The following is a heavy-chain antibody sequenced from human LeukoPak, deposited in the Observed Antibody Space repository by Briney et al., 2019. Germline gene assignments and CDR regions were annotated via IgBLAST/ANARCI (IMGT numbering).Heavy chain of an antibody. CDR3: ARLDYSSSSSGNY. D-gene: IGHD6-6*01. J-gene: IGHJ4*02. V-gene: IGHV4-30-2*03. CDR1: GGSISSGGYS. Sequence: SETLSLTCAVSGGSISSGGYSWSWIRQPPGKGLEWIGYIYHSGSTYYNPSLKSRVTISVDTSKNQFFLNLNSVTAADTAVYYCARLDYSSSSSGNYWGQGTLVTVSS. CDR2: IYHSGST.